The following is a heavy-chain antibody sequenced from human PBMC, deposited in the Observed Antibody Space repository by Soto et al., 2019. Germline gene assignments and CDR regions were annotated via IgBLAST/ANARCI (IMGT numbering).Heavy chain of an antibody. CDR2: ISSSSSYI. D-gene: IGHD3-22*01. J-gene: IGHJ4*02. CDR1: GFTFSSYS. V-gene: IGHV3-21*01. CDR3: ARDYHYYDSSGYYYIEALDY. Sequence: EVQLVESGGGLVKPGGSLRLSCAASGFTFSSYSMNWVRQAPGKGLEWVSSISSSSSYIYYADSVKGRFTISRDNAKNSLYLQMNSLRAEDTAVYYCARDYHYYDSSGYYYIEALDYWGQGTLVTVSS.